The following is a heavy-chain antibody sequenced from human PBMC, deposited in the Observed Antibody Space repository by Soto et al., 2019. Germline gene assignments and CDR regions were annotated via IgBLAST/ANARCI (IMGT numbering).Heavy chain of an antibody. J-gene: IGHJ4*02. CDR2: IGRSGETI. V-gene: IGHV3-48*03. Sequence: PGGCLRLSCVRSGFTFSSLEMNWVRQTPGKGLEWLSYIGRSGETIYYADSVKGRFSISRDNAESSLLLQMNGLRDEDTGIYYFARDSRGGAARRPTFYYWRRATLVTVSS. D-gene: IGHD6-6*01. CDR3: ARDSRGGAARRPTFYY. CDR1: GFTFSSLE.